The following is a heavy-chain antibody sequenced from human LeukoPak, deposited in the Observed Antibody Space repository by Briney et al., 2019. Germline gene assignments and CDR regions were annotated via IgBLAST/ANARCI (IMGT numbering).Heavy chain of an antibody. D-gene: IGHD1-1*01. V-gene: IGHV3-49*04. CDR3: ARGPIQLWIHNAMDV. CDR2: IRSKAYRGTT. J-gene: IGHJ6*02. Sequence: GGSLRLSCTGSGFTFGDHAMSWVRQAPGKGLEWVGFIRSKAYRGTTEYAACVKGRFTISRDDSASIAYLQMNSLKTEDTAVYYCARGPIQLWIHNAMDVWGQGTTVTVSS. CDR1: GFTFGDHA.